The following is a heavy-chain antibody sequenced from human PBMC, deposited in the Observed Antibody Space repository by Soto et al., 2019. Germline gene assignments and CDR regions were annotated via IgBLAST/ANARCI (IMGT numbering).Heavy chain of an antibody. J-gene: IGHJ6*02. Sequence: PSETLSLTCTVSGGSIISYYWSWIRQPVGKGLEWIGRIYTSGSTNYNPSLKSRVTMSVDTSKNQFSLKLSSVTAADTAVYYCARTTVTTLSYYYYGMDVWGQGTTVTVSS. CDR3: ARTTVTTLSYYYYGMDV. CDR1: GGSIISYY. D-gene: IGHD4-17*01. V-gene: IGHV4-4*07. CDR2: IYTSGST.